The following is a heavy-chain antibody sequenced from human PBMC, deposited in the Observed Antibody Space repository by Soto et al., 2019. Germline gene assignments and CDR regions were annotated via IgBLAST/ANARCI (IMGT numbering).Heavy chain of an antibody. V-gene: IGHV3-7*01. J-gene: IGHJ4*02. CDR2: INEDGSAK. Sequence: EVELVESGGGLVQPGESLRLSCVASGFTFSRNWMSWVRQAPGKGPEWVANINEDGSAKSHVDSVKGRFTISRDNAKNSLYLQMNTLRPEDTAVHYCATNAYWGQGILVTVSS. CDR1: GFTFSRNW. CDR3: ATNAY.